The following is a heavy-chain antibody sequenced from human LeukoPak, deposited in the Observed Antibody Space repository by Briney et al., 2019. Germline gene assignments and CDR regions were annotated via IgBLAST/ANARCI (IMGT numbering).Heavy chain of an antibody. D-gene: IGHD5-12*01. CDR3: IRTLIVATSPYMDV. Sequence: GGSLRLSCAASGFTFSSYWMHWVRQAPGKGLVWVSRVNSDGTGTTYADSVECRFTISRDNAKNTVHLQMNSLRAEDTAIYYCIRTLIVATSPYMDVWGKGTTVTVSS. V-gene: IGHV3-74*01. J-gene: IGHJ6*03. CDR1: GFTFSSYW. CDR2: VNSDGTGT.